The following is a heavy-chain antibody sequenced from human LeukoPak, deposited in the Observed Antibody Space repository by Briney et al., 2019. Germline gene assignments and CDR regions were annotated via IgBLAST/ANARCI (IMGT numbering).Heavy chain of an antibody. CDR1: GYTFTSYY. V-gene: IGHV1-46*01. J-gene: IGHJ6*02. CDR2: INPSGGST. CDR3: ARSSYYYGMDV. Sequence: GASVKVSCKASGYTFTSYYMHWVRQAPGQGLEWMGIINPSGGSTSYAQKFQGRVTMTRNTSISTAYMELSSLRSEDTAVYYCARSSYYYGMDVWGQGTTVTVSS.